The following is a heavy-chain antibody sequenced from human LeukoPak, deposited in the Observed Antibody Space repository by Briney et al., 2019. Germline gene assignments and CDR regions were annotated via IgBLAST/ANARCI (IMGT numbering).Heavy chain of an antibody. V-gene: IGHV3-23*01. CDR3: AKGEWFNYSYYFYMDV. J-gene: IGHJ6*03. D-gene: IGHD3-10*01. Sequence: GGSLRLSCAASGFTFSSYAMSWVRQAPGKGLEWVSAISGSGGSTYYADSVKGRFTISRDNSKNTLYLQMNSLRAEDTAVYYCAKGEWFNYSYYFYMDVWGKGTTVTVSS. CDR1: GFTFSSYA. CDR2: ISGSGGST.